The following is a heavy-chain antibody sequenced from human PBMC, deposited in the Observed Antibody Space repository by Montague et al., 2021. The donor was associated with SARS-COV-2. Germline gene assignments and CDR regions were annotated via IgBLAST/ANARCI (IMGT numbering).Heavy chain of an antibody. V-gene: IGHV4-4*02. CDR2: FSDGGIA. J-gene: IGHJ6*02. CDR3: ASGKYYDFWSGYYSHSYVPGMDV. Sequence: SETLSLSCAVSGVSITSTNWWSLFRQPPGKGLEWIGEFSDGGIATYNPSLKSRATISMDRSRNLFSLKLSSVTAADTAVYYCASGKYYDFWSGYYSHSYVPGMDVWGQGTTVTVSS. D-gene: IGHD3-3*01. CDR1: GVSITSTNW.